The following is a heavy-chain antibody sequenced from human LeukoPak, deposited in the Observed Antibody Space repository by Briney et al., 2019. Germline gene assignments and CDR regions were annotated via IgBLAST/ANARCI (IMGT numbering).Heavy chain of an antibody. Sequence: GASVKVSCKASGGTFSSYAISWVRQAPGQGLEWMGGIIPIFGTANYAQKFQGRVTITADESTSTAYMELSSLRSEDTAVYYCAYYGGNSVTWFDPWGQGTLVTVSS. D-gene: IGHD4-23*01. CDR2: IIPIFGTA. CDR3: AYYGGNSVTWFDP. V-gene: IGHV1-69*13. J-gene: IGHJ5*02. CDR1: GGTFSSYA.